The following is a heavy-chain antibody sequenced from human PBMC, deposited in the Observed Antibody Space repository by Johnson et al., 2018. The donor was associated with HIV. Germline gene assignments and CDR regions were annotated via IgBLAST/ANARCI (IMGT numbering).Heavy chain of an antibody. CDR2: ISSNGGST. D-gene: IGHD4-17*01. CDR1: GFTLSSYG. Sequence: VQLVESGGGLVQPGGSLRLSCAASGFTLSSYGMHWVRQAPGKGLEYVSAISSNGGSTYYANSVKGRFTISRDNSKNTLYLQMGSLTPEDTALYYCARAVTTASGDALDIWGQGTMVTVSS. CDR3: ARAVTTASGDALDI. V-gene: IGHV3-64*01. J-gene: IGHJ3*02.